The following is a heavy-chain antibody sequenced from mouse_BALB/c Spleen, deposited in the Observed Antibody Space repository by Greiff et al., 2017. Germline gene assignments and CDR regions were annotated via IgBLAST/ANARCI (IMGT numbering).Heavy chain of an antibody. CDR2: INSNGGST. V-gene: IGHV5-6-3*01. CDR3: ARGYDGYFREFAY. J-gene: IGHJ3*01. D-gene: IGHD2-3*01. CDR1: GFTFSSYG. Sequence: EVQVVESGGGLVQPGGSLKLSCAASGFTFSSYGMSWVRQTPDKRLELVATINSNGGSTYYPDSVKGRFTISRDNAKNTLYLQMSSLKSEDTAMYYCARGYDGYFREFAYWGQGTLVTVSA.